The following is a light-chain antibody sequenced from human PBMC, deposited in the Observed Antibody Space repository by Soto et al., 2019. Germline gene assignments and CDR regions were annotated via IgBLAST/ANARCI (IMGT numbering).Light chain of an antibody. CDR3: QHYGSSPRT. V-gene: IGKV3-20*01. Sequence: DTVLTQSPGTLSLSPGERATLSCGASQSISSSYLAWYQQKPGQAPRLLIYGAASRATGIPDRFSGSGSGTDFTLTISRLEPEDFAVYYCQHYGSSPRTFGQGTKVEIK. CDR2: GAA. CDR1: QSISSSY. J-gene: IGKJ1*01.